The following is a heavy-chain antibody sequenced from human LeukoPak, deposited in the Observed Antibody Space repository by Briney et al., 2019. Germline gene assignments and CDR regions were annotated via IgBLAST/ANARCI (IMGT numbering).Heavy chain of an antibody. CDR1: GGSISSSNW. CDR2: IYHSGST. Sequence: SKTLSLTCAVSGGSISSSNWWSWVRQPPGKGLEWIGEIYHSGSTNYNPSLKSRVTISVDKSKNQFSLKLSSVTAADTAVYYCARGQGYYDSSGYYDDYWGQGTLVTVSS. J-gene: IGHJ4*02. CDR3: ARGQGYYDSSGYYDDY. V-gene: IGHV4-4*02. D-gene: IGHD3-22*01.